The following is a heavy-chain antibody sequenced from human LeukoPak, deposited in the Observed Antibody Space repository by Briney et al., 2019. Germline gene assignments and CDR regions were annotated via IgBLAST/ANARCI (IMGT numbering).Heavy chain of an antibody. Sequence: SETLSLTCAVYGGSFSGYYWSWIRQPPGKGLDWIGEINHSGSTNYNPSLKSRVTISVDTSKNQFSLKLSSVTAADTAVYYCARVSPYDFWSGLLQVGSQNWFDPWGQGTLVTVSS. D-gene: IGHD3-3*01. CDR1: GGSFSGYY. CDR3: ARVSPYDFWSGLLQVGSQNWFDP. J-gene: IGHJ5*02. CDR2: INHSGST. V-gene: IGHV4-34*01.